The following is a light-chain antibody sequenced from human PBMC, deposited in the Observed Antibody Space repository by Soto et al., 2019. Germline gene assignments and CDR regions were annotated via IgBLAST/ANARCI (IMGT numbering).Light chain of an antibody. Sequence: EIVMTQSPATLSVSPGERATLSCRASQSVSSNLAWYQQKPGQAPRLLIYGASTRATGIPARFSGSGSGTEFTLTISSLQSEDFEFYYCQQYKNWPPITFGQGTRLEIK. CDR1: QSVSSN. CDR2: GAS. J-gene: IGKJ5*01. CDR3: QQYKNWPPIT. V-gene: IGKV3D-15*01.